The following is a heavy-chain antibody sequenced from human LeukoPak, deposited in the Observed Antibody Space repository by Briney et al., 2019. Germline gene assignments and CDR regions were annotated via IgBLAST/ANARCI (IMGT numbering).Heavy chain of an antibody. V-gene: IGHV3-23*01. CDR3: AKDASPYY. Sequence: GGSLRLSCAASGFTFSSFAMTWVRQAPGKGPEWVSGISGSGGSTYYADSVKGRFTISRDNSKSTLYLQMNSLRAEDTAVYYCAKDASPYYWGQGTLVTVSS. CDR1: GFTFSSFA. J-gene: IGHJ4*02. CDR2: ISGSGGST.